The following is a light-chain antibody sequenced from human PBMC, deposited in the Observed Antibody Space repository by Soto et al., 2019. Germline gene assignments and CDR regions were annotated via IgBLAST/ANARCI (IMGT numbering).Light chain of an antibody. CDR2: DVS. Sequence: QSALTQPASVSGSPGQSIIISCTGTSSDADAYNYVSWYQHHPGKAPKLLIYDVSNRPSGISNRFSGSKSGNTSSLTISGHQPEDEADYFCISYTSRTILFGGGTKRTVL. CDR1: SSDADAYNY. CDR3: ISYTSRTIL. J-gene: IGLJ2*01. V-gene: IGLV2-14*03.